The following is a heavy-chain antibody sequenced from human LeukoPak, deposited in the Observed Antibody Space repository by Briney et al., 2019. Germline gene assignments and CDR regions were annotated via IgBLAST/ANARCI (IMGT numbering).Heavy chain of an antibody. CDR2: IYHSGST. CDR3: ARVRGWYYFDY. D-gene: IGHD6-19*01. CDR1: GASISSGGYS. V-gene: IGHV4-30-2*01. J-gene: IGHJ4*02. Sequence: SETLSLTCAVSGASISSGGYSWSWIRQPPGKGLEWIGYIYHSGSTYYNPSLKSRVAISVDRSKNQFSMKLSSVTAADTAVYYCARVRGWYYFDYWGQGTLVTVSS.